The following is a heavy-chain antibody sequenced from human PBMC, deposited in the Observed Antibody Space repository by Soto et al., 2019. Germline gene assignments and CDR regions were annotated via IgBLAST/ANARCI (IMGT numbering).Heavy chain of an antibody. J-gene: IGHJ6*03. CDR3: ARAPNNFYYNWEV. Sequence: ASVKVSCKASGYTFTTYGISWVRQAPGQGLEWMGWISAYNGNSNYAQKLQGRVTMTTDTSTSTAYMDLRSLRSDDTAVYYCARAPNNFYYNWEVGGKGTRVTFP. CDR1: GYTFTTYG. D-gene: IGHD1-1*01. CDR2: ISAYNGNS. V-gene: IGHV1-18*01.